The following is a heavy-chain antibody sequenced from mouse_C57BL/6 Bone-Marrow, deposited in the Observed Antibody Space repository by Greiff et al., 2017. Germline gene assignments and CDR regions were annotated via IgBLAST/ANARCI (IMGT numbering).Heavy chain of an antibody. CDR1: GFSLTSSA. D-gene: IGHD2-12*01. Sequence: QVQLKESVPGLVAPSQCLSITCTVSGFSLTSSAISWVRQPPGKGLEWLGVIWTGGGTNYYAAPKSRLSISKDNSKSQVFLQKNSMQTDDTAGYYCARKDWDSSYAMDYWGQGTSVTVSS. V-gene: IGHV2-9-1*01. CDR2: IWTGGGT. J-gene: IGHJ4*01. CDR3: ARKDWDSSYAMDY.